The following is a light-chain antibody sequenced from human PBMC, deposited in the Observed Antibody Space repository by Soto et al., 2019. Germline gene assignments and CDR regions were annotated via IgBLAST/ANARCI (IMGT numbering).Light chain of an antibody. J-gene: IGKJ1*01. CDR2: AAS. Sequence: DIQMTQSPSYLSSSFGDRVTITCRASLSISSYLNWYQQKPGKAPKLLIYAASSLQSGVPSRFSGTGSGTEFTFSITSMKPEDFGAYYCQQCYMRWTFGQGTKVDIK. CDR1: LSISSY. CDR3: QQCYMRWT. V-gene: IGKV1-39*01.